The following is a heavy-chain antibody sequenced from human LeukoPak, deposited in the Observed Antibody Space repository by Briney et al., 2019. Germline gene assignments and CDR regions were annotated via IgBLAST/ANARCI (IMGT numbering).Heavy chain of an antibody. Sequence: GGSLRLSCAASGFTFSGSDMSWVRQAPGKGLEWVSAISNNGGYTYYADSVQGRFTISRDNSKSTLCLQMNSLRAEDTAVYYCAKQLGYCSDGSCYFPYWGQGALVTVSS. CDR3: AKQLGYCSDGSCYFPY. CDR2: ISNNGGYT. J-gene: IGHJ4*02. D-gene: IGHD2-15*01. V-gene: IGHV3-23*01. CDR1: GFTFSGSD.